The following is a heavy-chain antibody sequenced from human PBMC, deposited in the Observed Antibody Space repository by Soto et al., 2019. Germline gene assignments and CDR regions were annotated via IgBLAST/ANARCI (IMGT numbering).Heavy chain of an antibody. J-gene: IGHJ5*02. CDR1: GASISGFY. V-gene: IGHV4-4*07. CDR2: IYATGTT. Sequence: SETLSLTCTVSGASISGFYWSWIRKSAGKGLEWIGRIYATGTTDYNPSLKSRVIMSVDTSKKQFSLKLRSVNATDTAVYYCVRDGTKTLRDWFDPWGKGISVTVSS. D-gene: IGHD1-1*01. CDR3: VRDGTKTLRDWFDP.